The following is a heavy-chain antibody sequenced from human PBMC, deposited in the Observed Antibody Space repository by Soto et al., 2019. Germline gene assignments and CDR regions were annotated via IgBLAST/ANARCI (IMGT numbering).Heavy chain of an antibody. CDR2: IIPIFGTA. J-gene: IGHJ6*02. D-gene: IGHD6-6*01. CDR1: GGTFSSYA. Sequence: ASVKVSCKASGGTFSSYAISWVRQAPGQGLEWMGGIIPIFGTANYAQKFQGRVTITADESTSTAYMELSSLRSEDTAVYYCGREGLIAARPDYYYYYGMDVWGQGTTVTVS. CDR3: GREGLIAARPDYYYYYGMDV. V-gene: IGHV1-69*13.